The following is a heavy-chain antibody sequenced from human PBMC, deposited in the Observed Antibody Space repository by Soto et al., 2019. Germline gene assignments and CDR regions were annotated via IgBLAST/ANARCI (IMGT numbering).Heavy chain of an antibody. Sequence: GASVKVSGKASGGTFSTYAISWVRQAPGQGLEWMGGITPIFGTANYAQKFQGRVTITADESTSTAYMELSSLRSEDTAVYYCAQTLGLAVAGPGRFDLWGRGTLVTVSS. CDR3: AQTLGLAVAGPGRFDL. J-gene: IGHJ2*01. CDR2: ITPIFGTA. V-gene: IGHV1-69*13. CDR1: GGTFSTYA. D-gene: IGHD6-19*01.